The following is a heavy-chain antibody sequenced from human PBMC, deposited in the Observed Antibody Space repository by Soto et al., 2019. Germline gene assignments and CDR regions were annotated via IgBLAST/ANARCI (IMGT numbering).Heavy chain of an antibody. V-gene: IGHV4-34*01. D-gene: IGHD3-22*01. J-gene: IGHJ6*02. CDR1: GGSFSGYY. CDR2: INHSGST. Sequence: PSETLSLTCAVYGGSFSGYYWSWIRQPPGKGLEWIGEINHSGSTNYNPSLKSRVTISVDTSKNQFSLKLSSVTAADTAVYYCARGPRTMIVVAPGYYGMDVWGQGTTVTVSS. CDR3: ARGPRTMIVVAPGYYGMDV.